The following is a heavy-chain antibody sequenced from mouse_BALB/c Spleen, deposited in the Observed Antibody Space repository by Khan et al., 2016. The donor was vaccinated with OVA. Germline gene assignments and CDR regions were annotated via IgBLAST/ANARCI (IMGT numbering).Heavy chain of an antibody. D-gene: IGHD1-1*01. J-gene: IGHJ3*01. V-gene: IGHV5-6*01. CDR3: TRLAYYYDSEGFAY. CDR2: VSTGGGYT. CDR1: GFTFSTYG. Sequence: EVKLVESGGDLVKPGGSLKLSCAASGFTFSTYGMSWVRQTPDKRLEWVATVSTGGGYTYYPDSVKGRFPIYRANAKNTLYLQLSGLKLEDTAMFYCTRLAYYYDSEGFAYWGQGTLVTVSA.